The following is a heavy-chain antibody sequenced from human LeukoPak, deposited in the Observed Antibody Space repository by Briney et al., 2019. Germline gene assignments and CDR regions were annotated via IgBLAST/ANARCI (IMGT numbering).Heavy chain of an antibody. CDR1: GDSASSTSDN. Sequence: SETLSLTCSVSGDSASSTSDNWGWIRQPPGKGLEWIGNIYYTGSTYYNPSLKSRVTMSVDTSNNQFSLKLSSVTAADTAVYYCARDSWLLHIDFWGQGILVTVSP. D-gene: IGHD5-12*01. J-gene: IGHJ4*02. V-gene: IGHV4-39*07. CDR2: IYYTGST. CDR3: ARDSWLLHIDF.